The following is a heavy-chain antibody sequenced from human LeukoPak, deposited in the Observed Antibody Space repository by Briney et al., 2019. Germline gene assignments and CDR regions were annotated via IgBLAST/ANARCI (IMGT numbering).Heavy chain of an antibody. D-gene: IGHD3-3*01. CDR3: ARNPHDFGVVTLNFDY. Sequence: GGSLRLSCAASGFTLSSYSMNWVRQAPGKGLEWVSSISSSSSYIYYADSVKGRFTISRGNAKNSLYLQMNSLRAEDTAVYYCARNPHDFGVVTLNFDYWGQGTLVTVSS. V-gene: IGHV3-21*01. CDR2: ISSSSSYI. J-gene: IGHJ4*02. CDR1: GFTLSSYS.